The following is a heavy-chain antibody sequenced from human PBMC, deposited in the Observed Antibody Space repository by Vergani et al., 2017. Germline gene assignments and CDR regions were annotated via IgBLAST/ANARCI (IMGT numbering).Heavy chain of an antibody. Sequence: VQLVESGGGVVQPGRSLRLSCAASGFTFDDYAMHWVRQAPGKGLEWVSGISWNSGSIGYADSVKGRFTISRDNAKNSLYLQMNSLRAEDTALYYCAKSLEWDLVDYWGQGTLVTVSS. J-gene: IGHJ4*02. CDR1: GFTFDDYA. CDR2: ISWNSGSI. CDR3: AKSLEWDLVDY. D-gene: IGHD1-26*01. V-gene: IGHV3-9*01.